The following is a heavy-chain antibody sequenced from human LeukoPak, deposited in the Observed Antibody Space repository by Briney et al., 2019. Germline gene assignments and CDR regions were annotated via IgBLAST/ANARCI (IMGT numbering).Heavy chain of an antibody. D-gene: IGHD6-19*01. Sequence: GGSLRLSCVASGFTFSTYAMQWVRQAPGKGLEWVAFISHDGSSRYYADSVKGRFTISRDNSKNTLYLQMNSLRVEDTAVYYCARDILAVASSDYWGQGTLVTVSS. CDR2: ISHDGSSR. J-gene: IGHJ4*02. CDR1: GFTFSTYA. CDR3: ARDILAVASSDY. V-gene: IGHV3-30-3*01.